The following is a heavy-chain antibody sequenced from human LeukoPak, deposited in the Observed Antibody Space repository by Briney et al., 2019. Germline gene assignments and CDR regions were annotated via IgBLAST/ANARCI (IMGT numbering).Heavy chain of an antibody. V-gene: IGHV3-21*01. CDR1: GFTFSSYS. CDR2: ISSSSSYI. CDR3: ARVVTTYAFDI. J-gene: IGHJ3*02. D-gene: IGHD4-17*01. Sequence: PGGSLRLSCAASGFTFSSYSMNWVRQGPGKGLEWVSSISSSSSYIYYADSVKGRFTISGDNAKNSLYLQMNSLRAEDTAVYYCARVVTTYAFDIWGQGTMVTVSS.